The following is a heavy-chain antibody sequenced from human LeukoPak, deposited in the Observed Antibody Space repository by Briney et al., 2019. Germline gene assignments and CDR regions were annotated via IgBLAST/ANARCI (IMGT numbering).Heavy chain of an antibody. CDR1: GFTFSSYS. CDR2: ISGSGGST. J-gene: IGHJ4*02. V-gene: IGHV3-23*01. CDR3: AKVGYSSSWYSDY. D-gene: IGHD6-13*01. Sequence: GGSLRLSCASSGFTFSSYSMNWVRQAPGKGLEWVSAISGSGGSTYYADSVKGRFTISRDNSENTLYLQMNSLRAKDTAVYYCAKVGYSSSWYSDYWGQGTLVTVSS.